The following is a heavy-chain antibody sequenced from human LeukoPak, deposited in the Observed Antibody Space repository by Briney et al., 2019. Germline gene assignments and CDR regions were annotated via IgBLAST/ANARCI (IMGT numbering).Heavy chain of an antibody. D-gene: IGHD2-15*01. Sequence: GSLRLSCAASAFTFSSYSMNWVRQAPGKGLEWVSFISSSSSNIFYADSVKGRFTISRDNAKNSLYLQMNSLRAEDTAVYFCARSLSRSEVPGSRPFDPWGQGTLVIVSS. CDR2: ISSSSSNI. CDR1: AFTFSSYS. J-gene: IGHJ5*02. V-gene: IGHV3-21*01. CDR3: ARSLSRSEVPGSRPFDP.